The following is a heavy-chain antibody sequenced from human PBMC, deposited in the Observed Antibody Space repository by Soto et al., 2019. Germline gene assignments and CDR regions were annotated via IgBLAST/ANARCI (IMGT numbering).Heavy chain of an antibody. D-gene: IGHD5-12*01. CDR1: GFTFSTNA. CDR3: AKHMGYRNPWPFDH. V-gene: IGHV3-23*01. J-gene: IGHJ4*02. Sequence: GGCLRLSSSASGFTFSTNAMSWVRQAPEKGPEWISSMNGGDDATKDADSVKGRFTISRDNSKSTLYLQMTSLRAEDTAVYYCAKHMGYRNPWPFDHWGQGTLVTVSS. CDR2: MNGGDDAT.